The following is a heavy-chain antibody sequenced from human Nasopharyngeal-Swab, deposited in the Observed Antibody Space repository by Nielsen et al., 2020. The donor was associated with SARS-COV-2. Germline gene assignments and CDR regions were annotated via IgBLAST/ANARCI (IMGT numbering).Heavy chain of an antibody. CDR1: GFTFSSYS. J-gene: IGHJ6*03. V-gene: IGHV3-48*01. D-gene: IGHD2-2*02. Sequence: GGSLRLSCAASGFTFSSYSMNWVRQAPGKGLEWVSYISSSSSTIYYADSVKGRFTISRDNAKNSLYLQMNSLRAEDTAVYYCARDKPAAIRRYYYYMDFWGKGTTVTVSS. CDR3: ARDKPAAIRRYYYYMDF. CDR2: ISSSSSTI.